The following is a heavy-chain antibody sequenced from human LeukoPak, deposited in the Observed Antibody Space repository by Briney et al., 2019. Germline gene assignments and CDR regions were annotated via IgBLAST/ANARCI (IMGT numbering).Heavy chain of an antibody. Sequence: GGSLRLSCAASGFTFSSYEMNCVRQAPGKGLEWVSYISSSGSTIYYADSVKGRFTISRDNAKNSLYLQMNSLRAEDTAVYYCARDRGRLYCSSTSCPGWFDPWGQGTLVTVSS. CDR3: ARDRGRLYCSSTSCPGWFDP. J-gene: IGHJ5*02. V-gene: IGHV3-48*03. D-gene: IGHD2-2*01. CDR2: ISSSGSTI. CDR1: GFTFSSYE.